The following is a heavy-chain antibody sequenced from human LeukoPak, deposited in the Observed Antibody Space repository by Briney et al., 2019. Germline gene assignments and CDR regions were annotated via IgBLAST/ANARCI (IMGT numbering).Heavy chain of an antibody. Sequence: GGSLRLSCAASGFTFSSYAMHWVRQAPGKGLEWVAVISYDGSNKYYADSVKGRFTFSRDNSKNTLYLQMNSLRADDTAVYHCAKDMTEGVLSMDVWGQGTTVTVSS. CDR3: AKDMTEGVLSMDV. V-gene: IGHV3-30*04. CDR1: GFTFSSYA. J-gene: IGHJ6*02. D-gene: IGHD2-8*01. CDR2: ISYDGSNK.